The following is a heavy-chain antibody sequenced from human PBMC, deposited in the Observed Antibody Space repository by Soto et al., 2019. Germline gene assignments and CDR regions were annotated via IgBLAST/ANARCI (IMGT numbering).Heavy chain of an antibody. CDR1: GFSFNTRGVG. CDR2: IYWDGDR. V-gene: IGHV2-5*02. D-gene: IGHD6-19*01. J-gene: IGHJ4*02. CDR3: AHLVPGPLSFAY. Sequence: QITLKESGPTLMKPTQTLALTCTFSGFSFNTRGVGVAWIRQPPGETLEWLAVIYWDGDRRYSPSLTDRLSITKDMSTKQVVLTLSNVDPVDTGTYYCAHLVPGPLSFAYWGQGALVTVSS.